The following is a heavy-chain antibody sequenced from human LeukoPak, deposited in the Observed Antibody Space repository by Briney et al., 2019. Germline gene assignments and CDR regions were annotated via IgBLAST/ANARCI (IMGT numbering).Heavy chain of an antibody. CDR1: GNTFTRYY. CDR2: INPSGGST. D-gene: IGHD4-23*01. J-gene: IGHJ5*02. CDR3: ARDNSVEDTAWWFDP. V-gene: IGHV1-46*01. Sequence: ASVKVSCKASGNTFTRYYMHWVRHAPRQGLEWMAIINPSGGSTSYAQKFQSRVTMTRDMSTSTDYMELSSLRSEDTAVYYCARDNSVEDTAWWFDPWGQGTLVTVSS.